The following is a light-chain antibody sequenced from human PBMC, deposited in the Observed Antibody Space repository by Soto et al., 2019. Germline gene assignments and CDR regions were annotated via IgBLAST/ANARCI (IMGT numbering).Light chain of an antibody. V-gene: IGLV1-40*01. CDR1: SSNIGAGYD. CDR3: QSYDSSLSGLV. CDR2: GNT. Sequence: QSVLTQPPSVSGAPGQRVTLSCTGSSSNIGAGYDVHWYQQLPGKAPKVLIYGNTNRPSGVPDRFSGSKPGTSASLAITGLQADDEANYYCQSYDSSLSGLVFGEGTKLTVL. J-gene: IGLJ3*02.